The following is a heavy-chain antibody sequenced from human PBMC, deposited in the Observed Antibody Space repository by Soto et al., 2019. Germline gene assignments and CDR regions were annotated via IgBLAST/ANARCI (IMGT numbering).Heavy chain of an antibody. D-gene: IGHD6-6*01. CDR1: GGSFSGYS. J-gene: IGHJ5*02. Sequence: SETLSLTCAVYGGSFSGYSWSWIRQPPGKGLGWIWEINHSGSTNYNPSPKSRVTIPVDTSKKQFSLKLSSVAPTDTAVYCCAGRSRSSLGSLFDPWGRGILVTVSS. CDR3: AGRSRSSLGSLFDP. CDR2: INHSGST. V-gene: IGHV4-34*01.